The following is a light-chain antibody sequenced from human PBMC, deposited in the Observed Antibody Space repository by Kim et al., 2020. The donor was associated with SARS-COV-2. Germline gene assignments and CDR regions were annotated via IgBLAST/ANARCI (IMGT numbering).Light chain of an antibody. Sequence: SVGDRVTITCQASQDISNYLNWYQQKPGKAPKLLIYDASNLETGVPSRFSGSGSGTDFTFTISNLQPEDIATYYCQQYDNLPSLTFGGGTKVDIK. V-gene: IGKV1-33*01. CDR2: DAS. CDR1: QDISNY. CDR3: QQYDNLPSLT. J-gene: IGKJ4*01.